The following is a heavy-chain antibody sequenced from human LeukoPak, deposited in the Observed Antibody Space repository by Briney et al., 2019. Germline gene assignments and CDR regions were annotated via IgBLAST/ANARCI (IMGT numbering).Heavy chain of an antibody. Sequence: SETLSLTCTVSGGSISSYYWSWIRQPPGKGLEWIGYIYYSGSTNYNPSLKSRVTISIDTSKNQFSLKLSSVTAADTAVYYCARGGNCGGGSCYSDRGWFDPWGQGTLVTVSS. CDR2: IYYSGST. J-gene: IGHJ5*02. CDR3: ARGGNCGGGSCYSDRGWFDP. D-gene: IGHD2-15*01. V-gene: IGHV4-59*01. CDR1: GGSISSYY.